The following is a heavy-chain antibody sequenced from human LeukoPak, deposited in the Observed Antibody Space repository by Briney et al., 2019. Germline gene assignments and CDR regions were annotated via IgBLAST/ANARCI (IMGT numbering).Heavy chain of an antibody. Sequence: VASVKVSCKASGYTFTGYYMHWVRQAPGQGLEWMGWINTNTGNPTYAQGFTGRFVFSLDTSVSTAYLQISSLKAEDTAVYYCARDYCSSTSCSPWASHDAFDIWGQGTMVTVSS. D-gene: IGHD2-2*01. V-gene: IGHV7-4-1*02. CDR3: ARDYCSSTSCSPWASHDAFDI. J-gene: IGHJ3*02. CDR2: INTNTGNP. CDR1: GYTFTGYY.